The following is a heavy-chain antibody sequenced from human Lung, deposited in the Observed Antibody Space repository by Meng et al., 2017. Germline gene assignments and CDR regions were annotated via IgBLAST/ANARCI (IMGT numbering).Heavy chain of an antibody. CDR1: GYNFPDYW. D-gene: IGHD6-25*01. CDR3: ARDEDISAAGKLFGDY. CDR2: IDPKSGDT. V-gene: IGHV1-2*06. J-gene: IGHJ4*02. Sequence: QGQLVQSGAEVKKPGPSVKVSCKPSGYNFPDYWLHWVRRAPGQGLEWMGRIDPKSGDTHYAQRFQARVTMTGDTSISTAYMELSGLRSDDTAMYYCARDEDISAAGKLFGDYWGQGTLVTVSS.